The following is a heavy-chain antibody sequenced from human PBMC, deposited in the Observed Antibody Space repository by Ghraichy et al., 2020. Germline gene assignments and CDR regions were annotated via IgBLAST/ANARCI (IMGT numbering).Heavy chain of an antibody. Sequence: GGSLRLSCAASGFTFSTYAMSWVRQAPGKGLEWVSAISGSDGSTYYAESVKGRFTVSRDNSKNTLYLQMNSLRAEDTALYYCARGRAFLAAAALDYWGQGILVTVSS. CDR3: ARGRAFLAAAALDY. V-gene: IGHV3-23*01. D-gene: IGHD6-13*01. J-gene: IGHJ4*02. CDR2: ISGSDGST. CDR1: GFTFSTYA.